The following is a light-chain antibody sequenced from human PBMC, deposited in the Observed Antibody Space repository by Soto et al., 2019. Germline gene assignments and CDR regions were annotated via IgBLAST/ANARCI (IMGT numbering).Light chain of an antibody. Sequence: EIVLTQSPGTLSLSPGERATLSCRASQSVSSSYLAWYQQKPGQAPRLLIYDASNRATGIPDRFIGSGSGTDFTLTISRLEPEDFAVYYCQTYDSWPLFGQGTRLEIK. CDR1: QSVSSSY. CDR2: DAS. J-gene: IGKJ5*01. CDR3: QTYDSWPL. V-gene: IGKV3-20*01.